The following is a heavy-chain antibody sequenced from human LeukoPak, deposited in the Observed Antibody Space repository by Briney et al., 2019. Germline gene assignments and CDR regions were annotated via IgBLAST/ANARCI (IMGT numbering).Heavy chain of an antibody. J-gene: IGHJ3*02. D-gene: IGHD3-16*01. CDR3: ARLTYMGGAFDN. CDR2: IYTSGST. Sequence: KTSETLSLTCTVSGGSISSGSYYWSWIRQPAGKGLEWIGRIYTSGSTNYNPSLKSRVTISVDTSKNQFSLKLSSVTAADTAVYYCARLTYMGGAFDNWGQGTMVTVSS. V-gene: IGHV4-61*02. CDR1: GGSISSGSYY.